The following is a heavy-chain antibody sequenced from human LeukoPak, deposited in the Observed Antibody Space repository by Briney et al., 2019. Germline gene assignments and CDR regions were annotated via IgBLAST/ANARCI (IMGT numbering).Heavy chain of an antibody. CDR3: TTTGYYYGSGRAWFDP. J-gene: IGHJ5*02. CDR2: IKTKTEGGTT. CDR1: GFTFSNAW. V-gene: IGHV3-15*01. Sequence: GGSLRLSCAASGFTFSNAWMSWVRQAPGKGLERVGRIKTKTEGGTTDYAAPVKGRFTISRDDSKNTLYLQMNSLKTEDTAVYYCTTTGYYYGSGRAWFDPWGQGTLVTVSS. D-gene: IGHD3-10*01.